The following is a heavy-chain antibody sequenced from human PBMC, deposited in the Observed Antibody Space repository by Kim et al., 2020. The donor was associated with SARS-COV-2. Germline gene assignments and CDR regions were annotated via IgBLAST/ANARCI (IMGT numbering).Heavy chain of an antibody. D-gene: IGHD2-8*01. CDR2: IYYSGST. V-gene: IGHV4-59*01. CDR3: ASAPRKGVYAHTALVDWYFDL. CDR1: GGSISSYY. Sequence: SETLSLTCTVSGGSISSYYWSWIRQPPGKGLEWIGYIYYSGSTNYNPSLKSRVTISVDTSKNQFSLKLSSVTAADTAVYYCASAPRKGVYAHTALVDWYFDLWGRGTLVTVSS. J-gene: IGHJ2*01.